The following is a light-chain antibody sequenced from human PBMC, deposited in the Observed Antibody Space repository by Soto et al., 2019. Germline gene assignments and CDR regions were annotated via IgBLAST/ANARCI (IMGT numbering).Light chain of an antibody. CDR3: QESHSTPFT. Sequence: DIQMTQSPSSLSASVGDRVTITCRASQSISSYLNWYQQKPGKAPKLLIYAASSLQSGVPSRFSGSGSGTDFTLTISSQQPEDCASYHCQESHSTPFTFGPGTNVDI. CDR2: AAS. CDR1: QSISSY. V-gene: IGKV1-39*01. J-gene: IGKJ3*01.